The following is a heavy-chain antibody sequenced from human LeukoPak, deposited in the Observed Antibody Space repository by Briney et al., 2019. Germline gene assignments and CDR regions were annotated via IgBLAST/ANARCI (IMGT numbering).Heavy chain of an antibody. CDR2: IRYDGSNI. CDR1: GFTFSSYG. Sequence: GGSLRLSCAASGFTFSSYGMHGVRQAPGKGLEWWAFIRYDGSNIYYADSVKGRFTIPRDNSKNTLYLQMNSLRAEDTAVYYCAKDNGWFGELSIPAFDIWGQGTMVTVSS. J-gene: IGHJ3*02. D-gene: IGHD3-10*01. CDR3: AKDNGWFGELSIPAFDI. V-gene: IGHV3-30*02.